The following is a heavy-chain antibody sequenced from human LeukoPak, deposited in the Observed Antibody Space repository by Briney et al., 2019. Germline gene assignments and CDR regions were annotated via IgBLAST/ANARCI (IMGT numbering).Heavy chain of an antibody. D-gene: IGHD6-13*01. J-gene: IGHJ5*02. V-gene: IGHV3-53*01. CDR3: ARERSIAAAADTAFDP. CDR2: IYSGGST. Sequence: SGGSLRLSCAASGFTVSSNYMSWVRQAPGKGLEWISVIYSGGSTYYADSVKGRFTISRDNSKNTLYLQMNSLRAEDTAVYYCARERSIAAAADTAFDPWGQGTLVTVSS. CDR1: GFTVSSNY.